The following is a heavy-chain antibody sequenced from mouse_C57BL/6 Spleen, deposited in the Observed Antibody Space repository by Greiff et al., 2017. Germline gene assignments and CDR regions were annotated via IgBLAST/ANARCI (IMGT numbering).Heavy chain of an antibody. CDR1: GFTFSDYG. Sequence: EVHLVESGGGLVKPGGSLKLSCAASGFTFSDYGMHWVRQAPEKGLEWVAYISSGSSTIYYADTVKGRFTISRDNAKNTLFLQMTSLRSEDTAMYYCARDDYDAYAMDYRGQGTSVTVSS. CDR3: ARDDYDAYAMDY. V-gene: IGHV5-17*01. J-gene: IGHJ4*01. D-gene: IGHD2-4*01. CDR2: ISSGSSTI.